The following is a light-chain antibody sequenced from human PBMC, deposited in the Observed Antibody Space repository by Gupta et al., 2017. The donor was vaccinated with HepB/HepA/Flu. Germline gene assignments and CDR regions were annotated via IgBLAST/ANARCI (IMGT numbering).Light chain of an antibody. Sequence: SYVLTQPPSVSVAPGKTARITCGGNNIGSKSVHWYQQKPGQAPVLVVYDDSDRPSGIPERFSGSKSGNTATLTIRRVEAGDEADYYCQVWDSSSDHHVVFGGGTNLTVL. V-gene: IGLV3-21*03. CDR3: QVWDSSSDHHVV. CDR1: NIGSKS. CDR2: DDS. J-gene: IGLJ2*01.